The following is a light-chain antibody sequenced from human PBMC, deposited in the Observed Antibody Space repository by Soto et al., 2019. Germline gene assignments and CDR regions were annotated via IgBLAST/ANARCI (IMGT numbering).Light chain of an antibody. J-gene: IGKJ1*01. CDR3: LQSYRYPWT. Sequence: DIQMTQSPSAMSASVGDRVTITCRASQAIRNYLAWFQQKPGKVPKRLIYSVSSLQSGVPSRFSGSGSETEFTLTISSLQPEDFATYYCLQSYRYPWTFGQGTEVEIK. CDR1: QAIRNY. CDR2: SVS. V-gene: IGKV1-17*03.